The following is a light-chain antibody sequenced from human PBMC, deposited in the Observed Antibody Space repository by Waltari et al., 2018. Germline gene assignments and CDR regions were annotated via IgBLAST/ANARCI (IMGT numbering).Light chain of an antibody. CDR1: ELGNKY. CDR3: QAWEGRTGRV. CDR2: KDN. V-gene: IGLV3-1*01. Sequence: SYELTQPPSVSVSAGQTASITCSGDELGNKYVCWYQQKPGQSPVLVIYKDNKRPSGIPERFSGSNSGNTATLTISGTQGVDEADYYCQAWEGRTGRVFGGGTKVTV. J-gene: IGLJ3*02.